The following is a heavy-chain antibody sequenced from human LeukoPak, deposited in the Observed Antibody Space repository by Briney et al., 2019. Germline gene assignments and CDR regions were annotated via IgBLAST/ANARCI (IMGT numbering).Heavy chain of an antibody. Sequence: PSETLSLTCTVSGGSISSSSYYWGWIRQPPGKGLEWIGSIYYSGSTYYNPSLKSRVTISVDRSKNQLSLKLSSVTAADTAVYYCAREDYDFSLNWGQGTLVTVSS. CDR2: IYYSGST. CDR1: GGSISSSSYY. CDR3: AREDYDFSLN. J-gene: IGHJ4*02. D-gene: IGHD3-3*01. V-gene: IGHV4-39*07.